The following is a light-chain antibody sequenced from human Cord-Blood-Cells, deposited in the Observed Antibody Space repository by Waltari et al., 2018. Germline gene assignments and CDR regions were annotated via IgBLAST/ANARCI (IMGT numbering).Light chain of an antibody. CDR1: SNAVGGYNY. V-gene: IGLV2-14*03. J-gene: IGLJ3*02. Sequence: QSALTQPASVSGSPGLPIPSSCTGLSNAVGGYNYRSWYQKHPGKAPKRIIYDVSNRPSGVSNRFSGSKSGNTASLTISGLQAGDEADYYCSSYTSSSTWVFGGGTKLTVL. CDR3: SSYTSSSTWV. CDR2: DVS.